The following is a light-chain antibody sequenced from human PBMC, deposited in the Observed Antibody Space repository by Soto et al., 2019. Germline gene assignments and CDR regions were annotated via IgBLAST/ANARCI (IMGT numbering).Light chain of an antibody. Sequence: QSVLTHPPSASGTPGQRVTISCSGSSSNIGSNTVNWCQQLPGTAPKLLIYSNNQRPSGVPDRFSGSKSGTSASLAISGLQSEDEADYYCAAWDDSLNILYVFGTGTKVTVL. CDR3: AAWDDSLNILYV. V-gene: IGLV1-44*01. CDR1: SSNIGSNT. J-gene: IGLJ1*01. CDR2: SNN.